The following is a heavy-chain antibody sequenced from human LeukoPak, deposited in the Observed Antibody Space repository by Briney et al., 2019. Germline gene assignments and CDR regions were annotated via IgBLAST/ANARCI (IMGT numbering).Heavy chain of an antibody. V-gene: IGHV3-53*01. Sequence: GGSLRLSCAASGFTVSNYYMSWVRQAPGKGLEWVSVFFSGGSTYYADSVQGRFTISRDDSENPLYLQMNNLRAEDTAVYYCARDVLDAFDVWGQGTMVTVSS. D-gene: IGHD2-8*01. CDR1: GFTVSNYY. CDR3: ARDVLDAFDV. J-gene: IGHJ3*01. CDR2: FFSGGST.